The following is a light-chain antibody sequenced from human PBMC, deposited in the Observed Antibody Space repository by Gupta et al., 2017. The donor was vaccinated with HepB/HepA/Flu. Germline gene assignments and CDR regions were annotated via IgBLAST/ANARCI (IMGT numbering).Light chain of an antibody. J-gene: IGLJ1*01. CDR2: KNN. CDR1: NNNVGSEG. CDR3: SAWDNSLSAHV. Sequence: QAGLIQPPSVSKGLKQTATLTCTGNNNNVGSEGAVCLQQHEGHPPKLLSYKNNYRPSGISERFSASRSGNTASLTITGLQAEDEADYFCSAWDNSLSAHVSGTGTKVNIL. V-gene: IGLV10-54*04.